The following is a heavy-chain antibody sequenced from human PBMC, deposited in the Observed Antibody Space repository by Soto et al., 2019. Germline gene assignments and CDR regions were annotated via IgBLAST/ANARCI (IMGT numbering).Heavy chain of an antibody. CDR3: TRGYFASGTYDYFDN. CDR1: GYTFTDYY. V-gene: IGHV1-2*04. CDR2: ISPSSGVT. D-gene: IGHD3-10*01. J-gene: IGHJ4*01. Sequence: QVQLVQSGAEVKKPGASVTVACKASGYTFTDYYIHWVRQAPGQGLEWLGWISPSSGVTNYAQKFKDWVTMSRDTSISTVYLEVSRLTSDDTALNYCTRGYFASGTYDYFDNWGQGTLLTVSS.